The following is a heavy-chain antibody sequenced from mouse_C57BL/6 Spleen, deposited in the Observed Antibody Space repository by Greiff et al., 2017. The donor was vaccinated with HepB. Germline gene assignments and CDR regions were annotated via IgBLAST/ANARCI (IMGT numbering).Heavy chain of an antibody. V-gene: IGHV5-4*01. J-gene: IGHJ4*01. D-gene: IGHD4-1*01. CDR1: GFTFSSYA. Sequence: EVKLMESGGGLVKPGGSLKLSCAASGFTFSSYAMSWVRQTPEKRLEWVATISDGGSYTYYPDNVKGRFTISRDNAKNNRYLQMSHLKSEDTAMYYCARDQTGTEGYAMDYWGQGTSVTVSS. CDR2: ISDGGSYT. CDR3: ARDQTGTEGYAMDY.